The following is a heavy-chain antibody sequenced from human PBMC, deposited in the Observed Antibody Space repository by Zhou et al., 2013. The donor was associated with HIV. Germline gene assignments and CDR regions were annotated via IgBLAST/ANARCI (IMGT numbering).Heavy chain of an antibody. V-gene: IGHV1-2*02. J-gene: IGHJ4*02. CDR1: AYPFNAYY. CDR2: INPNGGVT. D-gene: IGHD6-19*01. CDR3: ARGSPDDY. Sequence: QVQLVQSGAEVRKPGASVKVSCKASAYPFNAYYIHWVRQAPGQGLEWMGWINPNGGVTNYAQKFQGRVVMTSDTSITTAYMELKGLTFDDTALYFCARGSPDDYWGQGTLVTVSS.